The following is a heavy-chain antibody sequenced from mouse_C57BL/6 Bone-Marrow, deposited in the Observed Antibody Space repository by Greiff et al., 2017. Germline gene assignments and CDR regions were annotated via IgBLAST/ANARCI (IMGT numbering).Heavy chain of an antibody. D-gene: IGHD2-1*01. V-gene: IGHV5-12*01. CDR3: ARRFYGNYVLYYAMDY. J-gene: IGHJ4*01. CDR1: GFTFSDYY. Sequence: EVKLEESGGGLVQPGGSLKLSCAASGFTFSDYYMYWVRQTPEKRLEWVAYISNGGGSTYYPDTVKGRFTISRDNAKNTLYLQMSRLKSEDTAMYYCARRFYGNYVLYYAMDYWGQGTSVTVSS. CDR2: ISNGGGST.